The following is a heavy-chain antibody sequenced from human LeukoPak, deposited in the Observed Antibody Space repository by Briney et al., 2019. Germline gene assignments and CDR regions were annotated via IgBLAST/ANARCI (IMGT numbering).Heavy chain of an antibody. CDR3: ARGGNPWEPGVGY. CDR1: GYTFTNYD. J-gene: IGHJ4*02. V-gene: IGHV1-8*02. Sequence: GASVKVSCKASGYTFTNYDLNWVRLATGQGLDWMGWMNPNSGNTGYAQKFQGRVTMTRNTSISTAYMELSSLRSEDTAVYYCARGGNPWEPGVGYWGQGTLVTVSS. CDR2: MNPNSGNT. D-gene: IGHD1-26*01.